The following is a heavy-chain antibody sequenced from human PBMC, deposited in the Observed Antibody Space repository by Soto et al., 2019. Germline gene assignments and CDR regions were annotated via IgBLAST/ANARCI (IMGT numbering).Heavy chain of an antibody. D-gene: IGHD2-2*01. V-gene: IGHV3-30-3*01. CDR2: ISYDGSKK. J-gene: IGHJ5*02. CDR3: ARQDHSTSGWFDT. CDR1: GFTFSSYA. Sequence: SLRLSCAASGFTFSSYAMHWVRQAPGKGLEWVAVISYDGSKKYYADSVKGRFTISRDNSKNTLYLQMNSLRAEDTAVYYCARQDHSTSGWFDTWGQGTLVTVSS.